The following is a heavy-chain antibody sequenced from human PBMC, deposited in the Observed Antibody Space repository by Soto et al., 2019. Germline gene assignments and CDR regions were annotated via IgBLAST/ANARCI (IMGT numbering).Heavy chain of an antibody. CDR2: ISYDGSNK. V-gene: IGHV3-30-3*01. CDR1: GFTFSSYA. Sequence: QVQLVESGGGVVQPGRSLRLSCAASGFTFSSYAMHWVRQAPGKGLEWVAVISYDGSNKYYADSVKGRFTISRDNSKNTLYLQMNSLRAEDTAVYYCARDLVYGSGSEIRPGNMDVWGQGTTVTVSS. D-gene: IGHD3-10*01. CDR3: ARDLVYGSGSEIRPGNMDV. J-gene: IGHJ6*02.